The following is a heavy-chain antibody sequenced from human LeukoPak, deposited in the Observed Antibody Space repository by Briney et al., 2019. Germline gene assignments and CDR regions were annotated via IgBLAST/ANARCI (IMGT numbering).Heavy chain of an antibody. D-gene: IGHD2-2*01. J-gene: IGHJ4*02. CDR3: ATTIVVVPATNKGVDY. CDR2: INWNGGST. V-gene: IGHV3-20*04. Sequence: GGSLRLSCAASGFTFDDYGMSWVRQAPGKGLELVSGINWNGGSTGYADSVKGRSTISRDNAKNSLYLQMNSLRAEDTALYYCATTIVVVPATNKGVDYWGQGTLVTVSS. CDR1: GFTFDDYG.